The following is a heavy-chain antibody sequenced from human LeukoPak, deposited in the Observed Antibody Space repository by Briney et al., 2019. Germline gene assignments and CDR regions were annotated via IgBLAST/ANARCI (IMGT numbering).Heavy chain of an antibody. V-gene: IGHV3-73*01. CDR3: TRGMATIGPYYYYYMDV. Sequence: GGSLRLSCAASGFTFSGSAMHWVRQASGKGLEWVGRIRSKANSYATAYAASVKGRFTISRDDSKNTAYLQMNSLKTEDTAVYYCTRGMATIGPYYYYYMDVWGKGTTVTVSS. CDR2: IRSKANSYAT. D-gene: IGHD5-24*01. CDR1: GFTFSGSA. J-gene: IGHJ6*03.